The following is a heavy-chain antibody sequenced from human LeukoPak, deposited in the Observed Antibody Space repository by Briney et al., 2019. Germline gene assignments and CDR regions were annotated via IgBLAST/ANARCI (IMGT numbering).Heavy chain of an antibody. CDR3: ARDLMGHPGY. CDR2: ITGSGGST. V-gene: IGHV3-23*01. J-gene: IGHJ4*02. D-gene: IGHD3-10*01. CDR1: GFTFSSYA. Sequence: GGSLRLSCAASGFTFSSYAMTWVRQAPGKGLEWVSAITGSGGSTYYADSVKGRFTISRDNSKNTLYLQMNSLRAEDTALYHCARDLMGHPGYWGQGTLVTVSS.